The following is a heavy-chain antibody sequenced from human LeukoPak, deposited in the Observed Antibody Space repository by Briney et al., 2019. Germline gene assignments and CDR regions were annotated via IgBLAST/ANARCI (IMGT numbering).Heavy chain of an antibody. CDR1: GFTFSSYA. Sequence: GSLRLSCAASGFTFSSYAMSWVRQAPGKGLEWVSAISSSSSYIYYADSVKGRFTISRDNAKNSLYLQMNSLRAEDTAVYYCARDGFLGDSSADFDYWGQGTLVTVSS. V-gene: IGHV3-21*01. J-gene: IGHJ4*02. CDR2: ISSSSSYI. CDR3: ARDGFLGDSSADFDY. D-gene: IGHD3-22*01.